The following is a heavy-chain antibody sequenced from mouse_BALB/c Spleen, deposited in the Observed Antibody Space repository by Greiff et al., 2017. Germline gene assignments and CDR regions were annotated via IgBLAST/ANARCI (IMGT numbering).Heavy chain of an antibody. CDR3: TRDGKIYY. V-gene: IGHV6-6*02. Sequence: EVKLEESGGGLVQPGGSMKLSCVASGFTFSNYWMNWVRQSPEKGLEWVAEIRLKSNNYATHYAESVKGRFTISRDDSKSSVYLQMNNLRAEDTGIYYCTRDGKIYYWGQGTTLTVSS. J-gene: IGHJ2*01. D-gene: IGHD2-1*01. CDR1: GFTFSNYW. CDR2: IRLKSNNYAT.